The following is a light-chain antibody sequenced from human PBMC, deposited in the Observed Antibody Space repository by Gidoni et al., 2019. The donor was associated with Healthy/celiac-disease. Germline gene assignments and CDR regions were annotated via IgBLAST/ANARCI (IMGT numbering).Light chain of an antibody. CDR2: AAS. Sequence: QSIQSPSLLLASVGDRVTITCRASQGISSWLAWYQQKTEKDPKSLIYAASSVQSGVPSRFSGSGSGTEFTLTSSSLQPEEFATYYCQQYNSYPPTFGGGTKVEIK. J-gene: IGKJ4*01. V-gene: IGKV1D-16*01. CDR1: QGISSW. CDR3: QQYNSYPPT.